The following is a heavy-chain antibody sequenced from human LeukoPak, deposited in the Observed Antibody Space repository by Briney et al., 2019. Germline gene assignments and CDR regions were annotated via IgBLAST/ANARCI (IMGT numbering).Heavy chain of an antibody. J-gene: IGHJ4*02. CDR3: AKSNREDIVVVPAALRDYYFDY. Sequence: PGRSLRLSCAASGFTFSSYGMHWVRQAPGKGLGWVAVISYDGSNKYYTDSVKGRFTISRDNSKNTLYLQMNSLRAVDTAVYYCAKSNREDIVVVPAALRDYYFDYWGQGTLVTVSS. V-gene: IGHV3-30*18. CDR1: GFTFSSYG. CDR2: ISYDGSNK. D-gene: IGHD2-2*01.